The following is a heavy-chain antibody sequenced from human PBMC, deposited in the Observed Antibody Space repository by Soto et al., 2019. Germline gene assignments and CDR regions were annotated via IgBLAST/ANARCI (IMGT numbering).Heavy chain of an antibody. CDR2: ISWNSGSI. V-gene: IGHV3-9*01. D-gene: IGHD3-9*01. Sequence: GGSLKLSCAAPGFTFDDYAMHWVRQAPGKGLEWVSGISWNSGSIGYADSVKGRFTISRDNAKNSLYLQMNSLRAEDTALYYCAKDHYDILTGYYGYWGQGTQVTVSS. CDR3: AKDHYDILTGYYGY. CDR1: GFTFDDYA. J-gene: IGHJ4*02.